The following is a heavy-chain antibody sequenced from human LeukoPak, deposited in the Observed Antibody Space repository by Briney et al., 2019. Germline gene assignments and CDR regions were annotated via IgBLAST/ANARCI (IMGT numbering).Heavy chain of an antibody. Sequence: SETLSLTCAVYGGSFSGYYWSWIRQPPGKGLEWIGYIYYSGSTYYNPSLKSRVTISVDTSKNQFSLKLSSVTAADTAVYYCARGREDQLRSRYFDYWGQGTLVTVSS. CDR2: IYYSGST. D-gene: IGHD2-2*01. CDR1: GGSFSGYY. V-gene: IGHV4-59*06. J-gene: IGHJ4*02. CDR3: ARGREDQLRSRYFDY.